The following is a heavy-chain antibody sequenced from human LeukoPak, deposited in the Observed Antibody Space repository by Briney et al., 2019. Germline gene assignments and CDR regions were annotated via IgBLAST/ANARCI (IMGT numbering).Heavy chain of an antibody. Sequence: ASVRVSCKASGGTFSSYAISWVRQAPGQGLEWMGGIIPIFGTASYAQKFQGRVTITADESTSTAYMELSSLRSEDTAVYYCARSFGSGSPWDYYYYGMDVWGKGTTVTVSS. J-gene: IGHJ6*04. CDR2: IIPIFGTA. D-gene: IGHD3-10*01. CDR1: GGTFSSYA. V-gene: IGHV1-69*13. CDR3: ARSFGSGSPWDYYYYGMDV.